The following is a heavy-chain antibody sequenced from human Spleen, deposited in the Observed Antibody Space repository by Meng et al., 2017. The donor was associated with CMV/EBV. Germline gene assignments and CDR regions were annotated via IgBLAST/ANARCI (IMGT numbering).Heavy chain of an antibody. J-gene: IGHJ4*02. CDR1: SISSGGYY. D-gene: IGHD2-15*01. CDR2: IYYSGST. V-gene: IGHV4-31*02. Sequence: SISSGGYYWSWIRQHPRKGLEWIGYIYYSGSTYYNPSLKSRVTISVDTSKNQFSLKLSSVTAADTAVYYCAREAEYCSGGTCRSFDYWGQGTLVTVSS. CDR3: AREAEYCSGGTCRSFDY.